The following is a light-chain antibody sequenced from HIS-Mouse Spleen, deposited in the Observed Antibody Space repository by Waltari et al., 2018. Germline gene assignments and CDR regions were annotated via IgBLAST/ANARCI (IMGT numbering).Light chain of an antibody. V-gene: IGLV3-10*01. Sequence: SYELTQPPSVSVSPGQTARITCSADALQKKYTYWYQQKSGQAPVLVIYGDSQRPTGIPERFSGSSSGTMATLTISGAQVEDEADYYCYSTDSSGNHRVFGGGTKLTVL. J-gene: IGLJ2*01. CDR3: YSTDSSGNHRV. CDR2: GDS. CDR1: ALQKKY.